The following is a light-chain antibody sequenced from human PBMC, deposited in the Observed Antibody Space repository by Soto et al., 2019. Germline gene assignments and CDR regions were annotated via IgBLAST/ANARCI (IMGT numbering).Light chain of an antibody. CDR3: QQYNNWPPLT. V-gene: IGKV3-15*01. CDR2: GAS. J-gene: IGKJ1*01. Sequence: EIVMTQSPATLSVSPGERATLSCRASQSVSGNLAWYQQKPGQAPRLLIYGASTRATGIPARFSGSGSGTEFTLTISSLQSEDFTVYYCQQYNNWPPLTFGQGTKVEIK. CDR1: QSVSGN.